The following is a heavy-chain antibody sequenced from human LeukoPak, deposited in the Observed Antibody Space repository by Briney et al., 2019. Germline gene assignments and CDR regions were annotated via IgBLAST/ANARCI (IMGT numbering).Heavy chain of an antibody. CDR3: ARKLENLVCFDL. V-gene: IGHV1-2*02. Sequence: GASVKVSCKASGYSFTGYYMHWVRQAPGQGLEWMGWINPNSGGTDYVQKFQGRVTLTRDTAISTAYMELSRLRSDGTAVYYCARKLENLVCFDLWGRGTQVTVSS. CDR2: INPNSGGT. J-gene: IGHJ2*01. D-gene: IGHD1-1*01. CDR1: GYSFTGYY.